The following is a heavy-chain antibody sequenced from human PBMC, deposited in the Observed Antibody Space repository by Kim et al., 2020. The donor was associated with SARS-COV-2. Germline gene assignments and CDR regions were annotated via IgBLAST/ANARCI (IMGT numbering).Heavy chain of an antibody. CDR1: GFTFNNYA. Sequence: GGSLRLSCAASGFTFNNYAMSWVRQAPGKGLEWVSGISGSGGSTYYADSVKGRFTISRDNSKNTLYLQISSLRAEDTAVYYCAKGNGDITVAVNWYFDLWGRGTLVTVSS. V-gene: IGHV3-23*01. D-gene: IGHD6-19*01. CDR3: AKGNGDITVAVNWYFDL. J-gene: IGHJ2*01. CDR2: ISGSGGST.